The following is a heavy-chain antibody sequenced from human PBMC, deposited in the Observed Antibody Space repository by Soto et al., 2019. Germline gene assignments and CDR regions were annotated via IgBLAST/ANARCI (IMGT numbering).Heavy chain of an antibody. Sequence: GSLRLSCAASGFTVSNYWMTWVRQAPGKGLEWVANIVKDGNEKSYVDSVKGRFTISRDNAKNSLYLEMNNLRVEDTAVYYCARAWGGLGYWGQGTLVSVSS. CDR3: ARAWGGLGY. CDR2: IVKDGNEK. CDR1: GFTVSNYW. V-gene: IGHV3-7*03. D-gene: IGHD3-10*01. J-gene: IGHJ4*02.